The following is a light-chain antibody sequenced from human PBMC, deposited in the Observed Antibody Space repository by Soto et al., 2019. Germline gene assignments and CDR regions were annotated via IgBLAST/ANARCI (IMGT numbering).Light chain of an antibody. Sequence: EIVLTQSPDTLSLSPGERATLSCRASQSVSNSYLAWYQQKPGQAPRLLIYNASSRATGIPDKFSGSGSGTDFTLNISRLEPEDFAVYYCQQYGSSPLTFGGGTKVEIE. V-gene: IGKV3-20*01. CDR3: QQYGSSPLT. CDR1: QSVSNSY. J-gene: IGKJ4*01. CDR2: NAS.